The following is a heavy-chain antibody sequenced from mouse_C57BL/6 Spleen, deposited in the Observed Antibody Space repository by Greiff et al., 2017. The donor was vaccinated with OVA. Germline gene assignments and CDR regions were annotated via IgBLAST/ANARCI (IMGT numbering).Heavy chain of an antibody. CDR2: INPNNGGT. CDR1: GYTFTDYY. Sequence: EVQLQQSGPELVKPGASVKISCKASGYTFTDYYMNWVKQSHGKSLEWIGDINPNNGGTSYNQKFKGKATLTVDKSSSTAYMELRSLTSEDSAVYYCARWPHFDYWGQGTTLTVSS. CDR3: ARWPHFDY. V-gene: IGHV1-26*01. J-gene: IGHJ2*01.